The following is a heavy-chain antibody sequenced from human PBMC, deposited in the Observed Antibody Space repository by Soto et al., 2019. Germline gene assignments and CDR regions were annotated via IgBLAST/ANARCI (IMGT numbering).Heavy chain of an antibody. V-gene: IGHV4-34*01. CDR3: ARVSGIYYYGMDV. CDR2: INHSGST. D-gene: IGHD3-10*01. CDR1: GWSFSGYY. J-gene: IGHJ6*02. Sequence: SETLSLTCAVFGWSFSGYYWSWIRQPPGKGLEWIGEINHSGSTNYNPSLKSRVTISVDTSKNQFSLKLSSVTAADTAVYYCARVSGIYYYGMDVWGQGTTVTVSS.